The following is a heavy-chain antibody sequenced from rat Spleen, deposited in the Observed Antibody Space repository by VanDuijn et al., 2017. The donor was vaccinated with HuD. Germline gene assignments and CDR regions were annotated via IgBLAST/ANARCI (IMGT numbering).Heavy chain of an antibody. V-gene: IGHV2-63*01. Sequence: QVQLKESGPGLVKPSLTLSLTCTVSGFSLSSYGVLWVRQPPGKGLEWMGRMRYNGDTSYNSALKSRLSINRDTSKNQVFLKMNSLQTDDTGTYYCTIHPRYWGQGVMVTVSS. CDR3: TIHPRY. CDR1: GFSLSSYG. J-gene: IGHJ2*01. CDR2: MRYNGDT. D-gene: IGHD3-1*01.